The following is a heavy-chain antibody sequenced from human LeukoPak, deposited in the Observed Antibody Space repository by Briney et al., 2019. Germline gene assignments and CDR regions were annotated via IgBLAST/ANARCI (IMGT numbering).Heavy chain of an antibody. CDR3: AREVMDNLRFDY. CDR1: GYSFTGYH. D-gene: IGHD1-14*01. J-gene: IGHJ4*02. Sequence: ASVKVSCKASGYSFTGYHMHWVRQDPGQGLEWMGIINPSGGDTSYAQKFQGRLTMTRDTSTNTVYMELTSLRSEDTAVYYCAREVMDNLRFDYWGQGTLVTVSS. CDR2: INPSGGDT. V-gene: IGHV1-46*01.